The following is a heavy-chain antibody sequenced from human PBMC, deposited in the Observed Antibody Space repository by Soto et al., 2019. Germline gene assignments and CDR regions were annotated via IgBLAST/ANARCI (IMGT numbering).Heavy chain of an antibody. V-gene: IGHV1-2*04. CDR3: ARLMGIAAAGYFDY. Sequence: QVQLVQSGAEVKKPGASVKVSCKASGYTFTGYYMHWVRQAPGQGLEWMGWINPNSGGTNYAQKFQGWVTMTRDTSISTAYMELSRLRSDDTAVYDCARLMGIAAAGYFDYWGQGTLVTVSS. CDR1: GYTFTGYY. J-gene: IGHJ4*02. D-gene: IGHD6-13*01. CDR2: INPNSGGT.